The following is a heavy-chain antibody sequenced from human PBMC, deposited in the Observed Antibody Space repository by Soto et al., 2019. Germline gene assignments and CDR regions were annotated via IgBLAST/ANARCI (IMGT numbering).Heavy chain of an antibody. CDR1: GGSISSYY. D-gene: IGHD6-6*01. V-gene: IGHV4-59*01. CDR2: IYYSGST. J-gene: IGHJ6*03. CDR3: ARVGIADRRGYYYYYMDV. Sequence: SETLSLTCTVSGGSISSYYWSWIRQPPGKGLEWIGYIYYSGSTNYNPSLKSRVTISVDTSKNQFSLKLSSVSAADTAVYYCARVGIADRRGYYYYYMDVWGKGTTVTVSS.